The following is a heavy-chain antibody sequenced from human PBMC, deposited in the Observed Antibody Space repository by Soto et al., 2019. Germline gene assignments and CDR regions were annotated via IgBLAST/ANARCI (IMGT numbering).Heavy chain of an antibody. V-gene: IGHV3-30*18. CDR1: GFTFSSYG. CDR2: ISYDGSNK. Sequence: QVQLVESGGGVVQPGRSLRLSWAASGFTFSSYGMHWVRQAPGKGLEWVAVISYDGSNKYYADSVKGRFTISRDNAKNTLCLQMNHLRAEDTAVYYCAKEAAAGYYYYGMDVWGQGTTVTVSS. CDR3: AKEAAAGYYYYGMDV. D-gene: IGHD6-13*01. J-gene: IGHJ6*02.